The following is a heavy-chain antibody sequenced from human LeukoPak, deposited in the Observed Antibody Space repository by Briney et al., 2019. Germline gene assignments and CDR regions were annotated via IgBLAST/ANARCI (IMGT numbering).Heavy chain of an antibody. V-gene: IGHV4-59*12. Sequence: SETLSLTCAVYGGSFSGYYWSWIRQPPGKGLEWIGYIYYSGSTYYNPSLKSRVTISVDTSKNQFSLKLSSVTAADTAVYYCARVQQWLGVDAFDIWGQGTMVTVSS. CDR3: ARVQQWLGVDAFDI. CDR2: IYYSGST. D-gene: IGHD6-19*01. J-gene: IGHJ3*02. CDR1: GGSFSGYY.